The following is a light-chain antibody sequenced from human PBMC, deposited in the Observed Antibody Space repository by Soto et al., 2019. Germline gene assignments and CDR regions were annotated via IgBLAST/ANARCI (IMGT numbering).Light chain of an antibody. CDR2: DAS. V-gene: IGKV1-5*01. CDR3: QQYKSYSPLP. J-gene: IGKJ1*01. CDR1: QSISSW. Sequence: DIQMTQSPSTLSASVGDRVTITCRASQSISSWLAWYQQKPGKAPKLLIYDASSLESGVPSRFSGSGSGTEFTLAISSLQPDDFATYYCQQYKSYSPLPFGQGTKVEIK.